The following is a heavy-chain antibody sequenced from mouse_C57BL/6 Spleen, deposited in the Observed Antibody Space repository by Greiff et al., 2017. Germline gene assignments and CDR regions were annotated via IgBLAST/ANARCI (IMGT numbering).Heavy chain of an antibody. D-gene: IGHD2-3*01. J-gene: IGHJ2*01. CDR2: ISSGGDYS. CDR3: TRDGGYYEIFDS. CDR1: GFTFSSYA. Sequence: EVHLEESGEGLVKPGGSLKLSCAASGFTFSSYAMSWVRQTPEKRLEWVAYISSGGDYSYYADTVKGRFTISRDNARNTLYLQMSSLKSEDTAMYYCTRDGGYYEIFDSWGQGTTLTVSS. V-gene: IGHV5-9-1*02.